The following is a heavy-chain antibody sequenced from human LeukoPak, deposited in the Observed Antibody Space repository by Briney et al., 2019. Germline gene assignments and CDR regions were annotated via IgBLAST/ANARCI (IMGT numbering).Heavy chain of an antibody. D-gene: IGHD4-23*01. J-gene: IGHJ3*02. V-gene: IGHV4-31*03. CDR1: GDSINSGRYS. CDR2: IYYSGST. CDR3: ARADYGGDSYLHAFDI. Sequence: SETLSLTCTVSGDSINSGRYSWNWIRQHPGKGLEWIGYIYYSGSTDYNPSLKSRLTISVDTSKNQFSLNLSTVTAADTAVYYCARADYGGDSYLHAFDIWATGQWSPSLQ.